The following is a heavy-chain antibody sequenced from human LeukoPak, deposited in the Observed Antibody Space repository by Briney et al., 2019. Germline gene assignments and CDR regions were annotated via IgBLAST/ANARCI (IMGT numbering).Heavy chain of an antibody. D-gene: IGHD3-22*01. J-gene: IGHJ3*02. CDR1: GASIRSSY. Sequence: SETLSLTCTVSGASIRSSYWSWIRQPPGRGLEWIGYISHSGSTNYNPSPKSRLSISADTSQNQFSLKVTSVTAADTAIYYCARGYYDSRGDSNPFDMWGQGTMVTVSS. V-gene: IGHV4-59*01. CDR3: ARGYYDSRGDSNPFDM. CDR2: ISHSGST.